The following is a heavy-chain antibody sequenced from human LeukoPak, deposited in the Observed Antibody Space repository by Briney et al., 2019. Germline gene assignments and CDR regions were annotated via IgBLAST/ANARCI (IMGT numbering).Heavy chain of an antibody. Sequence: GGSLRLSCAASGFTFSSSAMNWVRQSPEKGLEWVSSITSGTTYIYYADSVRGRFTLSRDNAKNSLYLQMNSLRAEDTAVYYCARWPYSSSYYFDYWGQGTLVTVSS. J-gene: IGHJ4*02. D-gene: IGHD6-6*01. V-gene: IGHV3-21*01. CDR1: GFTFSSSA. CDR2: ITSGTTYI. CDR3: ARWPYSSSYYFDY.